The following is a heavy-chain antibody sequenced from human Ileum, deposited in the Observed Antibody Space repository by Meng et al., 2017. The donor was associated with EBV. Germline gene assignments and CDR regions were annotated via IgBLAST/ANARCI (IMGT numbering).Heavy chain of an antibody. V-gene: IGHV4-34*01. CDR2: INHSGST. CDR1: GGSFSGYY. D-gene: IGHD3-10*01. J-gene: IGHJ4*02. CDR3: ARGNKVSDRGFDY. Sequence: QVQLQRWGAGLLKPAETLSLPCAVYGGSFSGYYWSWIRQPPGKGLEWIGEINHSGSTNYNPSLKSRVTISVDTSKNQFSLKLSSVTAADTAVYYCARGNKVSDRGFDYWGQGTLVTVSS.